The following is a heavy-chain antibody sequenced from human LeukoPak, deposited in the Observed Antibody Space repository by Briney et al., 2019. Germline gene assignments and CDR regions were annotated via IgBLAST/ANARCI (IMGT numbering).Heavy chain of an antibody. Sequence: GGSLRLSCAASGFTFSSYSMNWVRQAPGKGLEWVSSITSSSSYIYYADSVKGRFTISRDNAKNSLYLQMNSLRAEDTAVYYCATSGYSSSWYFGWGQGTLVTVSS. CDR3: ATSGYSSSWYFG. J-gene: IGHJ4*02. CDR1: GFTFSSYS. CDR2: ITSSSSYI. V-gene: IGHV3-21*01. D-gene: IGHD6-13*01.